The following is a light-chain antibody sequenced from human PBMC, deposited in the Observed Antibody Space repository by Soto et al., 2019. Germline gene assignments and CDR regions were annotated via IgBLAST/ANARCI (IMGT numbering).Light chain of an antibody. CDR2: AAS. V-gene: IGKV1-39*01. J-gene: IGKJ1*01. CDR1: QSISSY. Sequence: DTPLIQGLSSTCVPVGDKVSIPCRASQSISSYLNWYQQKPGKAPKLLIYAASSLQSGVPSRFSGSGSGTDFTLTISRLQPEDFATYYCQQSYSQPCTFGQGTKVEI. CDR3: QQSYSQPCT.